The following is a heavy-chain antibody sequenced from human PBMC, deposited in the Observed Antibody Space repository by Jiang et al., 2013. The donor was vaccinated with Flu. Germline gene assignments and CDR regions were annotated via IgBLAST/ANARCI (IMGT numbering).Heavy chain of an antibody. D-gene: IGHD5-18*01. Sequence: GLVQPGGSLRLSCAASGFTFRNAWMSWVRQAPGKGLEWVGHIGSKTDGGTTDYAAPVKGRFTISRDDSKNTLSLQMNSLRVEDTAVYYCTTGTWIQLWLADYWGQGTLVTVSS. CDR3: TTGTWIQLWLADY. V-gene: IGHV3-15*04. CDR1: GFTFRNAW. J-gene: IGHJ4*02. CDR2: IGSKTDGGTT.